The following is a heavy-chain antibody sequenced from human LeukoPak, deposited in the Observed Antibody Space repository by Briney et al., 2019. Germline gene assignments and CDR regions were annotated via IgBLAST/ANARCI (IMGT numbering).Heavy chain of an antibody. V-gene: IGHV3-48*01. CDR3: ARLPVVPAAIIYYYYYYMDV. CDR1: GFIFRNYG. CDR2: ISSSSSTM. D-gene: IGHD2-2*01. J-gene: IGHJ6*03. Sequence: RLSCAASGFIFRNYGMNWVRQAPGKGLEWVSYISSSSSTMYYADSVKGRFTISRDNAKNSLYLQMNSLRAEDTAVYYCARLPVVPAAIIYYYYYYMDVWGKGTTVTVSS.